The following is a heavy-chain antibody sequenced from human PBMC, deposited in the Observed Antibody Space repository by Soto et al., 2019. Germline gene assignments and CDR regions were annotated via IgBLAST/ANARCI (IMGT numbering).Heavy chain of an antibody. J-gene: IGHJ4*02. CDR2: IKEDGSEK. CDR3: VKYDFWTGYAFDC. Sequence: EVQLVESGGGLVQPGGSLRLSCAASGFPFSRKWMSWVRQAPGKGLEWVANIKEDGSEKYYVDSVKGRFTISRDNAKNSVYLQLNSLSPDDTAVYYCVKYDFWTGYAFDCWGQGTLVIVSS. D-gene: IGHD3-3*01. V-gene: IGHV3-7*05. CDR1: GFPFSRKW.